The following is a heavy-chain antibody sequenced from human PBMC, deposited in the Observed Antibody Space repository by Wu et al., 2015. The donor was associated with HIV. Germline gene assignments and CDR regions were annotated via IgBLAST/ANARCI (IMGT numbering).Heavy chain of an antibody. CDR3: ARRPLYGSEHLFDY. Sequence: QVQLVQSGAEVKKPGSSVKVSCKASGGTFSSYGFTWVRQAPGQGLEWMGGIIPSFGTPNYAQKFQGRVTITTDESTATVXMELSSLRSEDTAVYYCARRPLYGSEHLFDYVGQGTLVTVSS. CDR2: IIPSFGTP. J-gene: IGHJ4*02. D-gene: IGHD3-10*01. V-gene: IGHV1-69*05. CDR1: GGTFSSYG.